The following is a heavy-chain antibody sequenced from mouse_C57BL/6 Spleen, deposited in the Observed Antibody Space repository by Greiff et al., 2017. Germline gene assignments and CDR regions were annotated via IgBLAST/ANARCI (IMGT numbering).Heavy chain of an antibody. CDR3: ARSPTYGSSSDWYFDV. Sequence: VQLQQSGAELARPGASVKLSCKASGYTFTSYGISWVKQRTGQGLEWIGEIYPRSGNTYYNEKFKGKATLTADKSSSTAYMELRSLTSEDSAVYFCARSPTYGSSSDWYFDVWGTGTTVTVSS. CDR1: GYTFTSYG. D-gene: IGHD1-1*01. J-gene: IGHJ1*03. V-gene: IGHV1-81*01. CDR2: IYPRSGNT.